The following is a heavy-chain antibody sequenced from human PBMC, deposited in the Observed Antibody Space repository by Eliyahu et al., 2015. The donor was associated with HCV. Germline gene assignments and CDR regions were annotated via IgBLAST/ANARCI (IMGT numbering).Heavy chain of an antibody. V-gene: IGHV4-59*01. J-gene: IGHJ6*03. Sequence: GTNYNPSLRSRVTISVDTSKNQFSLKLSSVTAADSAVYYCARVETNSHVDYYYYMDVWGIGTTVTVSS. D-gene: IGHD1-1*01. CDR3: ARVETNSHVDYYYYMDV. CDR2: GT.